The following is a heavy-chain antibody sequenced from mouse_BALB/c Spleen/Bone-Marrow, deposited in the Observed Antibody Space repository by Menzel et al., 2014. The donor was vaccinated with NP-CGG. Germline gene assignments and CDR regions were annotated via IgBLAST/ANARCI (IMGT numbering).Heavy chain of an antibody. CDR2: IYPDSSTI. CDR3: ARLGYYGGFAY. V-gene: IGHV4-1*02. Sequence: EVQRVGSGGGLVQPGGSLKLSCAASGFDFCGFWMGWVRQAPGKGLEWIGEIYPDSSTINYTPSLKDRFIISRDNAKNTLYLQMSKVRSEDTALYYCARLGYYGGFAYWGQGTLVTVSA. CDR1: GFDFCGFW. J-gene: IGHJ3*01. D-gene: IGHD2-3*01.